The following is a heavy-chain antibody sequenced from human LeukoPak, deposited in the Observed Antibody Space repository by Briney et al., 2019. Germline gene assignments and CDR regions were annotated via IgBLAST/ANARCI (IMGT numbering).Heavy chain of an antibody. J-gene: IGHJ4*02. V-gene: IGHV3-23*01. D-gene: IGHD6-13*01. CDR3: AKGEVAAAVPFDY. CDR1: GFTFSSYA. CDR2: ISSSDGGT. Sequence: PGGSLRLSCAGSGFTFSSYAMAWVRQTPEKGLEWVAIISSSDGGTYHIDSVKGRFTISRDNSKNMLNLQMNSLRAEDTAVYYCAKGEVAAAVPFDYWGQGTLVTVSS.